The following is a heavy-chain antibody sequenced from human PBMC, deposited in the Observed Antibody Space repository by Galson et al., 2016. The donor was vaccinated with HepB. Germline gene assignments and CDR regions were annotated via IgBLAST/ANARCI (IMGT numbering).Heavy chain of an antibody. CDR3: AREHDWAFDY. Sequence: SLRLSCAASGFTFSTYSMNWVRQAPGKGLEWIAHIRGGNTNTDYAVSVKGRFTISRDDATNSLFLQMNSLRDEDTAIYYCAREHDWAFDYWGQGTLVSVSS. CDR2: IRGGNTNT. CDR1: GFTFSTYS. V-gene: IGHV3-48*02. D-gene: IGHD3-9*01. J-gene: IGHJ4*02.